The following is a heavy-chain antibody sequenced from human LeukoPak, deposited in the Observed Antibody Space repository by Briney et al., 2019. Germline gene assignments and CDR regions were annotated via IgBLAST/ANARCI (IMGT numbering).Heavy chain of an antibody. CDR3: ARESPPPMTTVTNYFDY. CDR2: IIPIFGTA. CDR1: GGTFISYA. J-gene: IGHJ4*02. Sequence: SVKVSCKASGGTFISYAISWVRQAPGQGLEWMGRIIPIFGTANYVQKFRGRVTITTDESTSTAYMELSSLRSEDTAVYYCARESPPPMTTVTNYFDYWGQGTLVTVSS. D-gene: IGHD4-17*01. V-gene: IGHV1-69*05.